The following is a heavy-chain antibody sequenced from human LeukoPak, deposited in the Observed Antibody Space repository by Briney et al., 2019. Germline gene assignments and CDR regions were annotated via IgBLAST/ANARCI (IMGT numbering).Heavy chain of an antibody. CDR2: IIPILGIA. CDR1: GGTFSSYA. V-gene: IGHV1-69*04. D-gene: IGHD3-16*01. Sequence: GASVKVSCKASGGTFSSYAISWVRQAPGQGLEWMGRIIPILGIANYAQKFQGRVTITADKSTSTAYMELSSLRSEDTAVYYCARATYYDYVWKDAFDIWGQGTMVTVSS. CDR3: ARATYYDYVWKDAFDI. J-gene: IGHJ3*02.